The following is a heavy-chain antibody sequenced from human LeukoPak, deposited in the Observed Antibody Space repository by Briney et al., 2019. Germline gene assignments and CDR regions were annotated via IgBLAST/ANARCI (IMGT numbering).Heavy chain of an antibody. J-gene: IGHJ4*02. CDR2: ISSSGSTI. D-gene: IGHD3-3*01. CDR3: ARDPTVDFWSGLQGVDY. V-gene: IGHV3-11*01. CDR1: GFTFSDYY. Sequence: GGSLRLSCAASGFTFSDYYMSWIREARGKGLEGGLYISSSGSTIYYADSVKVRFPISRDNTKTSLYLNMNSLRAEDTAVYYCARDPTVDFWSGLQGVDYWGQGTLVTVSS.